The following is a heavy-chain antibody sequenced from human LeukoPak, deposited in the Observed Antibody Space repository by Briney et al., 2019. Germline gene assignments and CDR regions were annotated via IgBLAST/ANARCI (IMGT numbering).Heavy chain of an antibody. CDR1: GGSISSDGYF. CDR2: IYYSDFT. J-gene: IGHJ4*02. D-gene: IGHD3-3*01. V-gene: IGHV4-31*03. CDR3: ARVSATSIFNYFDY. Sequence: PSQTLSLTCTVSGGSISSDGYFWSWIRQIPGKGLEWLGYIYYSDFTAYNPSLKTRLTTSLDTSKNQFSMRLSSVTAADTAVYYCARVSATSIFNYFDYWGQGALVTVSS.